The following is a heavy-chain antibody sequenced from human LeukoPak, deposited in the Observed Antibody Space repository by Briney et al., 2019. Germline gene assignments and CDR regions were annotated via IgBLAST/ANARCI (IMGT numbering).Heavy chain of an antibody. CDR2: MNPNSGNT. Sequence: ASVKVSCKASGYTFTSYDINWVRQATGQGLEWMGWMNPNSGNTGYAQKFQGRVTITADKSTSTAYMELSSLRSEDTAVYYCARGEYYYDSSGYYPFDYWGQGTLVTVSS. CDR3: ARGEYYYDSSGYYPFDY. V-gene: IGHV1-8*03. J-gene: IGHJ4*02. CDR1: GYTFTSYD. D-gene: IGHD3-22*01.